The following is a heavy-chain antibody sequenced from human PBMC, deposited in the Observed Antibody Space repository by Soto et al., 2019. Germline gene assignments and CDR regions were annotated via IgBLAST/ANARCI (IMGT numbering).Heavy chain of an antibody. Sequence: GASVKVCCKVSGYTLTELSMHWVRQAPGKGLEWMGGFDPEDGETIYAQKFQGRVTMTEDTSTDTAYMELSSLRSEDTAVYYCATWELLFVEYFQHWGQGTLVTVSS. CDR1: GYTLTELS. CDR2: FDPEDGET. CDR3: ATWELLFVEYFQH. V-gene: IGHV1-24*01. D-gene: IGHD1-26*01. J-gene: IGHJ1*01.